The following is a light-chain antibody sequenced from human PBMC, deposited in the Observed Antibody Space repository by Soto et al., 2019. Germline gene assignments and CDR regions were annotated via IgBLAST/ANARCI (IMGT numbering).Light chain of an antibody. CDR1: TSNIGSNN. V-gene: IGLV1-47*02. CDR3: AAWDDSLRGVM. CDR2: TND. J-gene: IGLJ3*02. Sequence: QSVLAQPPSVSGTPGQRLTISCSGGTSNIGSNNVYWYQQLPGAAPKLLIYTNDQRPSGVPERFSDSRSGTSASLAISDLRSEDEGDYFCAAWDDSLRGVMFGGGTKLTVL.